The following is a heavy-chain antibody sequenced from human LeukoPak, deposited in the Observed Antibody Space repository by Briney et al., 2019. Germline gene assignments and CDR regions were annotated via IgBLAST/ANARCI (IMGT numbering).Heavy chain of an antibody. V-gene: IGHV4-34*01. D-gene: IGHD2-2*01. CDR1: GGSFSGYY. CDR2: INHSGST. Sequence: SETLSLTCAVYGGSFSGYYWSWIRQPPGKGLEWMGEINHSGSTNYNPSLKSRVTISVDTSKNQFSLRLSSVTAADTAVYYCARGGRYCSSTSCYYYYYYMDVWGKGTTVTVSS. J-gene: IGHJ6*03. CDR3: ARGGRYCSSTSCYYYYYYMDV.